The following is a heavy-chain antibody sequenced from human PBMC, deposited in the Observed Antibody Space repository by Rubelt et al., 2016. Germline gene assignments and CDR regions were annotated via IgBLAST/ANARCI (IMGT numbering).Heavy chain of an antibody. V-gene: IGHV3-74*01. CDR2: INSDGSTT. D-gene: IGHD1-14*01. J-gene: IGHJ6*02. CDR3: GRDYRYSMDV. CDR1: GFTFRSDW. Sequence: EVQLVGSGGGLVRPGGSLRLSCAASGFTFRSDWMHWVRQAPGKGLVWVSRINSDGSTTSYADSVKGRLTTSRDNAKNTLYLQMNSLRAEDKAVYYCGRDYRYSMDVWGQGTTVTVSS.